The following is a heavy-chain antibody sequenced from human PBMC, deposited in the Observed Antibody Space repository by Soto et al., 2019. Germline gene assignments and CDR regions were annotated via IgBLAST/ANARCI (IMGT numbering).Heavy chain of an antibody. V-gene: IGHV1-18*01. CDR3: ARVSSIAVARAGVGP. CDR2: ISAYNGNT. CDR1: GYTFTSYG. D-gene: IGHD6-19*01. Sequence: QVQLVQSGAEVKKPGASVKVSCKASGYTFTSYGISWVRQAPGQGLEWMGWISAYNGNTNYAQKLQGRVTMPPDTATRTDYMELRGQRSDDTAVYYCARVSSIAVARAGVGPWGQGTLVTGSS. J-gene: IGHJ5*02.